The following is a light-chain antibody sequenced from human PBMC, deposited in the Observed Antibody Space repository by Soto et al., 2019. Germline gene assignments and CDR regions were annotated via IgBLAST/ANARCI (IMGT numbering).Light chain of an antibody. CDR2: GAS. CDR1: QSVSSSY. V-gene: IGKV3-20*01. J-gene: IGKJ1*01. Sequence: EIVLTQSPGTLSLSPGERATLSCRASQSVSSSYLAWYQQKPGQAPRLLIYGASSRATDILDRFSGSGSGTDFTLTISRLEPEDFAVYYCQQYGSSPRTFGQGTKVEIK. CDR3: QQYGSSPRT.